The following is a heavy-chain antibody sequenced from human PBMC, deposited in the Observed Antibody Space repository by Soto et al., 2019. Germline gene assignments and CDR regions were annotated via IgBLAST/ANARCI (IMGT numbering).Heavy chain of an antibody. J-gene: IGHJ4*02. Sequence: GGSLRLSCAASGFTFSDHYMDWVRQAPGKGLEWVGRTRNKANSYTTEYAASVKGRFTISRDDSKNSLYLQMNSLKTEDTAVYYCARDYGGNYYFDYWGQGTLVTVYS. CDR2: TRNKANSYTT. CDR1: GFTFSDHY. V-gene: IGHV3-72*01. D-gene: IGHD4-17*01. CDR3: ARDYGGNYYFDY.